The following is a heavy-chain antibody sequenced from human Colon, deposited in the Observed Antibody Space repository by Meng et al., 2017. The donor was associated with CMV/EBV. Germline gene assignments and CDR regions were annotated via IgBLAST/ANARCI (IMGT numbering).Heavy chain of an antibody. Sequence: HVQLVESGAGGKKPGASVKVSCKASGYTFTGYYMHWVRQAPGQGLEWMGWISPNSGGTNYAQKFQGRVTMTRDTSISTAYMELSRLRSDDTAVYYCATVSSGYYLYFQHWGQGTLVTVSS. CDR2: ISPNSGGT. J-gene: IGHJ1*01. D-gene: IGHD3-22*01. CDR3: ATVSSGYYLYFQH. V-gene: IGHV1-2*02. CDR1: GYTFTGYY.